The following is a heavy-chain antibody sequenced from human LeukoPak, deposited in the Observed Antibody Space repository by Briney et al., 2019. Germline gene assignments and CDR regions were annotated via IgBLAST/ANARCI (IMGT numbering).Heavy chain of an antibody. CDR1: GFTFSSYS. CDR3: ARVLEFLEWFYRESVYYMDV. D-gene: IGHD3-3*01. CDR2: ISSSSSTI. V-gene: IGHV3-48*01. J-gene: IGHJ6*03. Sequence: GGSLRLSCAASGFTFSSYSMSWVRQAPGKGLEWVSYISSSSSTIYYADAVKGRFTISRDNAKNSLYLQMNSLRAEDTAVYYCARVLEFLEWFYRESVYYMDVWGKGTTVTVSS.